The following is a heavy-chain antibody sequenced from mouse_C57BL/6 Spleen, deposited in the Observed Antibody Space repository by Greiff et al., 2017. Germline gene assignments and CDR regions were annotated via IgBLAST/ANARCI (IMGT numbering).Heavy chain of an antibody. Sequence: EVKLVESGPVLVKPGASVKMSCKASGYTFTDYYMNWVKQSHGKSLEWIGVINPYNGGTSYNQKFKGKATLTVDKSSSTAYMELNSLTSEDSAVYYCAREGDAYAMDYWGQGTSVTVSS. D-gene: IGHD3-3*01. CDR2: INPYNGGT. V-gene: IGHV1-19*01. CDR1: GYTFTDYY. CDR3: AREGDAYAMDY. J-gene: IGHJ4*01.